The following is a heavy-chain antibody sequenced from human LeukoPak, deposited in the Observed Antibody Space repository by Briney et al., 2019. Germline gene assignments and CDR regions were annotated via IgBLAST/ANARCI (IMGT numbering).Heavy chain of an antibody. CDR3: ATSGYSSSWYFG. Sequence: GGSLRLSCAASGFTFSSYAMSWVRQAPGKGLEWVSYISRSSTTIYYADSVKGRFTISRDNAKNSLYLQMNSLRAEDTAVYYCATSGYSSSWYFGWGQGTLVTVSS. CDR2: ISRSSTTI. CDR1: GFTFSSYA. J-gene: IGHJ4*02. V-gene: IGHV3-48*01. D-gene: IGHD6-13*01.